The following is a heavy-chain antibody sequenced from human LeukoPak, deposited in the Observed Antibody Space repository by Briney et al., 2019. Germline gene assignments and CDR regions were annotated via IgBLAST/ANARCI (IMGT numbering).Heavy chain of an antibody. V-gene: IGHV3-23*01. CDR3: AKYGSGTYYNGLH. CDR1: GFTFSSYA. D-gene: IGHD3-10*01. CDR2: ISVSGENT. Sequence: PGRSLRLSCAASGFTFSSYAMHWVRQAPGKGLQWVSTISVSGENTYYADSVKGRFTISRDISKSTLYLQMNSLRDEDTALYYCAKYGSGTYYNGLHWGQGTLVTVSS. J-gene: IGHJ4*02.